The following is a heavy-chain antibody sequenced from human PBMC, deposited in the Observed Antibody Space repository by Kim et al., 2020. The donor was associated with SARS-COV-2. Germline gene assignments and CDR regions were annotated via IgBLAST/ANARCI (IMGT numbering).Heavy chain of an antibody. J-gene: IGHJ1*01. CDR3: ATWSPHYGSGSYLYFQH. CDR2: FDPEDGET. CDR1: GYTLTELS. D-gene: IGHD3-10*01. Sequence: ASVKVSCKVSGYTLTELSMHWVRQAPGKGLEWMGVFDPEDGETIYAQKFQGRVTMTEDTSTDTAYMELSSLRSEDTAVYYCATWSPHYGSGSYLYFQHWGQGTLVTVSS. V-gene: IGHV1-24*01.